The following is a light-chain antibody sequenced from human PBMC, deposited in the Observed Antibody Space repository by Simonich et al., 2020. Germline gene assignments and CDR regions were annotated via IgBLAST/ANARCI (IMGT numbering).Light chain of an antibody. Sequence: DIVMTQSPDSLAVSLGERATINCKSSQSVLYSSKNKNYLAWYPQKPGQPPKLLMYWASTRESGVPDRFSGSGSGTDFTLTISSLQAEDVAVYYCQQYYSTPYTFGQGTKLEIK. CDR3: QQYYSTPYT. CDR2: WAS. CDR1: QSVLYSSKNKNY. V-gene: IGKV4-1*01. J-gene: IGKJ2*01.